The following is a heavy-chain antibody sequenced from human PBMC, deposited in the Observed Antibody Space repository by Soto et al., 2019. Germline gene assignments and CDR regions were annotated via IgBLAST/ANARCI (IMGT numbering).Heavy chain of an antibody. CDR1: GFTFSSYN. Sequence: EMQLVESGGGLVQPGGSLRLSCAASGFTFSSYNMNWVRQAPGKGLEWVSYISSSSTKYYADSVKGRFTISRDNAKNSLYLQMNSLRDEDTAVYYCARDVVEGIQLPWSWGQGTLVTVSS. J-gene: IGHJ4*02. V-gene: IGHV3-48*02. CDR2: ISSSSTK. CDR3: ARDVVEGIQLPWS. D-gene: IGHD2-15*01.